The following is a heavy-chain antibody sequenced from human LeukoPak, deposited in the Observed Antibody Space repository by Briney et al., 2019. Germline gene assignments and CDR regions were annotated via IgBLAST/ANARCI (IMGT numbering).Heavy chain of an antibody. D-gene: IGHD4-11*01. Sequence: PSGTLSLTCAVYGGSFSGYYWSWIRQPPGKGLEWIGEINHSGSTNYNPSLKSRVTISVDTSKNQFSLKLSSVTAADTAVYYCARQDYSSDRAFDYWGQGTLVTVSS. CDR2: INHSGST. CDR3: ARQDYSSDRAFDY. CDR1: GGSFSGYY. J-gene: IGHJ4*02. V-gene: IGHV4-34*01.